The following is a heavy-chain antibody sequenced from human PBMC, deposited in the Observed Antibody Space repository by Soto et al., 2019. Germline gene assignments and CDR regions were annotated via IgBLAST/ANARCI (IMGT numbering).Heavy chain of an antibody. CDR3: ARAVRRIVGVNFFDY. D-gene: IGHD1-26*01. CDR1: GYTFTSYG. CDR2: ISAYNGNT. Sequence: ASVKVSCKASGYTFTSYGISWVRQAPGQGLEWMGWISAYNGNTNYAQKLQGRVTMTTDTSTSTAYMELRSLRSDDTAVYYCARAVRRIVGVNFFDYWGQGTLVTVSS. V-gene: IGHV1-18*01. J-gene: IGHJ4*02.